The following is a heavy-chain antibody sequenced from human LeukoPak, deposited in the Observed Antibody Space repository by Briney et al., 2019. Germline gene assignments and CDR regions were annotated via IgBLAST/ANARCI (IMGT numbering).Heavy chain of an antibody. CDR3: ARNAEQQLAYFDY. Sequence: SETLSLTCAVYGGSFSGYYWSWIRQPPGKGLEWIGEINHSGSTNYNPSLKSRVTISVDTSKNQFSLKLSSMTAADTAVYYCARNAEQQLAYFDYWGQGTLVTVSS. V-gene: IGHV4-34*01. CDR1: GGSFSGYY. J-gene: IGHJ4*02. CDR2: INHSGST. D-gene: IGHD6-13*01.